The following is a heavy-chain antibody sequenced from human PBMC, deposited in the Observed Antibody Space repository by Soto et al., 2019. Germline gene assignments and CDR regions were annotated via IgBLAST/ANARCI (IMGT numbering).Heavy chain of an antibody. D-gene: IGHD4-17*01. J-gene: IGHJ4*02. CDR3: AKDYGGKDGDY. CDR2: IIPILGIA. CDR1: GGTFSSYT. V-gene: IGHV1-69*08. Sequence: QVQLVQSGAEVKKPGSSVKVSCKASGGTFSSYTINWVRQAPGQGLEWMGRIIPILGIANYAQKFHGRVTITADKSTSTAYLELSSLRSEDTAVYYCAKDYGGKDGDYWGQGTLVTVSS.